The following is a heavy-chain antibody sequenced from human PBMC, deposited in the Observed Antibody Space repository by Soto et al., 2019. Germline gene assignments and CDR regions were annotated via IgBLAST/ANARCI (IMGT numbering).Heavy chain of an antibody. Sequence: QVQLVQSGAEVKKPGSSVKVSCKASGGTFSSYAISWVRQAPGQGLEWMGGIIPIFGTANYAQKFQGRVTITEDESTSTAYMELSSLRSEDTAVYYCARSGYCSSTSCYGVWFDPWGQGTLVTVSS. CDR3: ARSGYCSSTSCYGVWFDP. V-gene: IGHV1-69*01. CDR1: GGTFSSYA. CDR2: IIPIFGTA. D-gene: IGHD2-2*03. J-gene: IGHJ5*02.